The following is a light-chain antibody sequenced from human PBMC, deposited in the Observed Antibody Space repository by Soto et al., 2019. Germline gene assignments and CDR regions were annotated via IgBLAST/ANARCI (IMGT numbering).Light chain of an antibody. J-gene: IGKJ4*01. CDR3: QQYNSYSLT. V-gene: IGKV1-5*03. Sequence: DIQMTQSPSTLSASVGDRGTVTCRASQSISSWLAWYQQTPGKAPKLLIYKASSLESGVPSRFSGSGSGTELTLTISSRQPDDFATYYCQQYNSYSLTFGGGTKVEIK. CDR2: KAS. CDR1: QSISSW.